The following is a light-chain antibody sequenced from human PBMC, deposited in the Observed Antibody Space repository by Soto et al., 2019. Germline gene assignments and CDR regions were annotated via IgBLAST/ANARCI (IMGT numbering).Light chain of an antibody. CDR2: WAS. V-gene: IGKV4-1*01. J-gene: IGKJ3*01. Sequence: DIVMTQSPDSLAVSLGERATINCKSSRSVLYSSNNKNYLAWYQQKPGQPPKLLIYWASTRESGVPDRFSGSGSGTDFTLTINSLQAEDVAVYYCQQYYSTRFTFGPGTKVDI. CDR1: RSVLYSSNNKNY. CDR3: QQYYSTRFT.